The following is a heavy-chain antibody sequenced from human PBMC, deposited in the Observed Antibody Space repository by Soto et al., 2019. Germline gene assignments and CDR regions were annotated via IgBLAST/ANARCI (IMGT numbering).Heavy chain of an antibody. D-gene: IGHD1-26*01. CDR1: GCTFSSYG. CDR2: ISYYATNN. J-gene: IGHJ4*02. V-gene: IGHV3-30*03. CDR3: PPELSIVESPTSPYFFEY. Sequence: GGTMRLSCAACGCTFSSYGMNWVRQAQGKGLQSVAVISYYATNNFYAYSVNVRFSLSSDNSNNTLYLQMICLRAEDTAVYYSPPELSIVESPTSPYFFEYWGQGTLVTVSS.